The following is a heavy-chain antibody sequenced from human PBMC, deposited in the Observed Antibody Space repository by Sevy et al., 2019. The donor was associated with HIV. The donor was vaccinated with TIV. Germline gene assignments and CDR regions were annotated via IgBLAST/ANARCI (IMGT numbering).Heavy chain of an antibody. J-gene: IGHJ6*02. CDR1: GFNVNDNY. Sequence: GGSLRISCAASGFNVNDNYMTWVRQAPGKGLEWVSIIHADGSSYYADSVKGRFTMSRDDSKNIVNLQMNSLRADDTAVYYCARDRRFCGNECYLYYYYGMDVWGQGTAVTVSS. CDR3: ARDRRFCGNECYLYYYYGMDV. V-gene: IGHV3-53*01. D-gene: IGHD3-16*02. CDR2: IHADGSS.